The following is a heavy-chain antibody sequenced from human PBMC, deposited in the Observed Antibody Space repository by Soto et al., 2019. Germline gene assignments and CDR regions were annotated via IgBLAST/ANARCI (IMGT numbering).Heavy chain of an antibody. CDR1: GFTFSSYG. CDR3: ARGSGNYYYGMDV. V-gene: IGHV3-33*01. J-gene: IGHJ6*02. D-gene: IGHD2-15*01. Sequence: QVQLVESGGGVVQPGRSLRLSCAASGFTFSSYGMHWVRQAPGKGLEWVAVIWYDGSNKNYGDSVEGRFTISRDNSKNTLYVQMNSLRVEDTAVYYCARGSGNYYYGMDVWGQGTTVTVSS. CDR2: IWYDGSNK.